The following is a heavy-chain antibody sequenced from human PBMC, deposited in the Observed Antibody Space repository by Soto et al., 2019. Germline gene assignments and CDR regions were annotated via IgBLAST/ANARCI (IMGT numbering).Heavy chain of an antibody. Sequence: ASVKVSCKASGYTFTSYYMHWVRQAPGQGLERMGIINPSGGSTSYAQKFQGRVTMTRDTSTSTVYMELSSLRSEDTAVYYCARAEGYCSGGSCYFSDAFDIWGQGTTVTVSS. CDR2: INPSGGST. J-gene: IGHJ3*02. CDR3: ARAEGYCSGGSCYFSDAFDI. D-gene: IGHD2-15*01. CDR1: GYTFTSYY. V-gene: IGHV1-46*03.